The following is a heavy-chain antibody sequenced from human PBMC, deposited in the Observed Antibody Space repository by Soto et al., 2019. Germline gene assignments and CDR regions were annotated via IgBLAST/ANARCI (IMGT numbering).Heavy chain of an antibody. V-gene: IGHV1-3*04. J-gene: IGHJ3*01. CDR2: INTGNGVS. Sequence: GASLKVSCKASGYTFIYSTIHWLRQAAGQKLVWMVWINTGNGVSRSSQRFKGRVSITRDTSASEVYLDLSSLTSEDTAVYYCARDMEGARKAFDFWGQGTEVTVSS. CDR1: GYTFIYST. D-gene: IGHD1-1*01. CDR3: ARDMEGARKAFDF.